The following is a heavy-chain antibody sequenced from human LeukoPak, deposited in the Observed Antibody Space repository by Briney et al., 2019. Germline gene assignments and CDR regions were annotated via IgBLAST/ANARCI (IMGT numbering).Heavy chain of an antibody. J-gene: IGHJ4*02. CDR1: GGSFSGYY. D-gene: IGHD1-26*01. CDR3: ARRKGPSGSYFHDY. V-gene: IGHV4-34*01. Sequence: SETLSLTCAVYGGSFSGYYWSWIRQPPGKGLEWIGEINHSGSTNYNPSLKSRVTISVDTSKNQFSLKLSSVTAADTAVHYCARRKGPSGSYFHDYWGQGTLVTVSS. CDR2: INHSGST.